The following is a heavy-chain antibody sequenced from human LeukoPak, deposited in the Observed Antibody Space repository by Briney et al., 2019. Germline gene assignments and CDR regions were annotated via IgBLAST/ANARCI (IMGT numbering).Heavy chain of an antibody. Sequence: PSETLSLTCAVYGGSFSGYYWSWIRQPPGKGLEWIGEINHSGSTNYNPSLKSRVTISVDTSKNQFSLKLSSVTAADTAVYYCARGQYDSSGYYYRNEYFQHWGQGTLVTVSS. D-gene: IGHD3-22*01. CDR3: ARGQYDSSGYYYRNEYFQH. J-gene: IGHJ1*01. V-gene: IGHV4-34*01. CDR1: GGSFSGYY. CDR2: INHSGST.